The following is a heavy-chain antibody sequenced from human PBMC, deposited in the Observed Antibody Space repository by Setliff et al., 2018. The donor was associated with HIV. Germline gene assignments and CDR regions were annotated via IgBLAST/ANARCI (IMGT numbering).Heavy chain of an antibody. CDR3: AKGVKWLDP. D-gene: IGHD3-16*01. J-gene: IGHJ5*02. CDR2: ISYDGSNK. CDR1: GFSFSSYG. Sequence: GGSLRLSCAASGFSFSSYGMHWVRQAPGKGLEWVAVISYDGSNKSYTDSVKGRFTISRDNSKNTLYLQVNSRRAEDTAVYYCAKGVKWLDPWGQGTLVTVSS. V-gene: IGHV3-30*18.